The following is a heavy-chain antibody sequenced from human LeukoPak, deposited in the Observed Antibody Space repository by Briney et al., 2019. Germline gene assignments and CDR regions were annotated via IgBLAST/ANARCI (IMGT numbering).Heavy chain of an antibody. J-gene: IGHJ4*02. V-gene: IGHV4-4*07. Sequence: SDTLSLTCTVSGGSISSFYWSWIRQAAGKGLDWIGRIHATGSTNYNPSLKSRVTMSVDTSKNQFSLKLSSVTAADTAVYYCARIYCSGGSCYYFDYWGQGTLVTVSS. CDR1: GGSISSFY. D-gene: IGHD2-15*01. CDR3: ARIYCSGGSCYYFDY. CDR2: IHATGST.